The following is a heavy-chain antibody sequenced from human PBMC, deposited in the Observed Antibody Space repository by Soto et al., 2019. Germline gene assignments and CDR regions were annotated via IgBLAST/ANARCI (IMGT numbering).Heavy chain of an antibody. CDR3: AKNGRGSSGWADWFDP. J-gene: IGHJ5*02. CDR2: ISYDGSNK. Sequence: QVQLVESGGGVVQPGRSLRLSCAASGFTFSSYGMHWVRQAPGKGLEWVAVISYDGSNKYYADSVKGRFTISRDNSKNTRYLQMNSRRAEDTAVYYCAKNGRGSSGWADWFDPWGQGTLVTVSS. D-gene: IGHD6-19*01. V-gene: IGHV3-30*18. CDR1: GFTFSSYG.